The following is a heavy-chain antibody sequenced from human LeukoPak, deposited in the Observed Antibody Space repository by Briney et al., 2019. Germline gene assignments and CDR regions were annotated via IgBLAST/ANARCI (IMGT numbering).Heavy chain of an antibody. CDR3: ASGGYCSSGSCYPNWFDP. CDR1: GGSFSGYY. CDR2: INHSGNT. D-gene: IGHD2-15*01. V-gene: IGHV4-34*01. J-gene: IGHJ5*02. Sequence: SETLSLTCAVYGGSFSGYYWSWIRQPTGKGLEWIGEINHSGNTKYNPSLKSRVTISVDTSKNQFSLKLSSVTAADTAVYYCASGGYCSSGSCYPNWFDPWGQGTLVTVSS.